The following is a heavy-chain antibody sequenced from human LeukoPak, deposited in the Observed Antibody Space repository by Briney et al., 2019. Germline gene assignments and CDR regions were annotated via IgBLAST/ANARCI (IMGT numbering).Heavy chain of an antibody. CDR2: ISHSGST. V-gene: IGHV4-30-2*01. CDR3: ARQGYCSGTSCYAGGDWFDP. CDR1: GASINSGGYS. Sequence: PSETLSLTCTVSGASINSGGYSWSWIRQPPGKGLEWTGHISHSGSTYYSPSLKSRVTISVDRSKNQFSLKLTSVTAADTAVYYCARQGYCSGTSCYAGGDWFDPWGQGTLVTVSS. D-gene: IGHD2-2*01. J-gene: IGHJ5*02.